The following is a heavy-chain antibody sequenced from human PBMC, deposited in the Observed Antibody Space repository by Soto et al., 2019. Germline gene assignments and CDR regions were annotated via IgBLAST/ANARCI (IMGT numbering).Heavy chain of an antibody. D-gene: IGHD2-21*02. CDR2: ISGSGGST. V-gene: IGHV3-23*01. J-gene: IGHJ4*02. CDR1: GFTFSSYA. Sequence: EVQLLESGGGLVQPGGSLRLSCAASGFTFSSYAMSWVRQAPGQGLEWVSAISGSGGSTYYADSVKGRFTISRDNSKNTLYLQMNSLRAEDTAVYYCARLPGLVTAPDYWGQGTLVTVSS. CDR3: ARLPGLVTAPDY.